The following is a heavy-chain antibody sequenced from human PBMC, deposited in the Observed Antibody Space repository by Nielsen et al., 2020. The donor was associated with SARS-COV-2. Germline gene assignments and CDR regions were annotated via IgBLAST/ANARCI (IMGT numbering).Heavy chain of an antibody. J-gene: IGHJ5*02. CDR3: TTRLNYYGSGSQSRYNWFDP. V-gene: IGHV3-15*01. D-gene: IGHD3-10*01. CDR1: GSTFSNAW. Sequence: GESLKISCAASGSTFSNAWMSWVRQAPGKGLEWVGRIKSKTDGGTTDYAAPVKGRFTISRDDSKNTLYLQMNSLKTEDTAVYYCTTRLNYYGSGSQSRYNWFDPWGQGTLVTVSS. CDR2: IKSKTDGGTT.